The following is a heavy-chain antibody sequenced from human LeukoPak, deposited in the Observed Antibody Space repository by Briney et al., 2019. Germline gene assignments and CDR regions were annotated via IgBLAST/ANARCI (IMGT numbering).Heavy chain of an antibody. CDR1: GFSLSTSGVG. V-gene: IGHV2-5*02. Sequence: SGPTLVNPTQTLTLTCTFSGFSLSTSGVGVGWIRQPPGKALVWLALIYWDDDKRYSPSLKSRLTITKDTSKNQVVLTMTNMDPVDTATYYCAHLSRPSASWPYYFDYWGQGTLVTVSS. CDR3: AHLSRPSASWPYYFDY. CDR2: IYWDDDK. J-gene: IGHJ4*02. D-gene: IGHD2-2*01.